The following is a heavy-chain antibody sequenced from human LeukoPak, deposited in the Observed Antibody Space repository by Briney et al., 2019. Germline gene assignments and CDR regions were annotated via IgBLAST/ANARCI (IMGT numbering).Heavy chain of an antibody. CDR1: GGSISSSSYY. V-gene: IGHV4-39*01. J-gene: IGHJ4*02. D-gene: IGHD3-10*01. Sequence: SETLSLTCTVSGGSISSSSYYWGWIRQPPGKGLEGIGSIYYSGSTYYNPSLKSRVTISVDTSKNQFSLKLSSVTAADTAVYYCARKGDGSGSYYLSYWGQGTLVTVSS. CDR2: IYYSGST. CDR3: ARKGDGSGSYYLSY.